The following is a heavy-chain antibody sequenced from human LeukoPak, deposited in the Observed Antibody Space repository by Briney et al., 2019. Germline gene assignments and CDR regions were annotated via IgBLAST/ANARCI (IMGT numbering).Heavy chain of an antibody. CDR2: ISTSGTKT. CDR3: AKGAWAVDY. Sequence: GGSLRLSCAASGFTFTSYTMTWVRQAPGKGLEWVSSISTSGTKTYYADSVKGRFTISRDNSKNTLSLQMTSLRAEDTAIYYCAKGAWAVDYWGQGSLVTVSS. CDR1: GFTFTSYT. D-gene: IGHD1-26*01. J-gene: IGHJ4*02. V-gene: IGHV3-23*01.